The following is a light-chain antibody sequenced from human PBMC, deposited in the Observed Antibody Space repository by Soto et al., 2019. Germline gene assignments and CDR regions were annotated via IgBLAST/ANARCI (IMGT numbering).Light chain of an antibody. CDR3: QQRGSWPPT. J-gene: IGKJ1*01. Sequence: EIVLTQSPGTLSLSPGERATLSCRASQSVSSNFLAWYQQSPGQAPRLLIYGASNRATGIPDRFSGSGSGTDFTLTISSLESEDFAVYYCQQRGSWPPTFGQGTKVDIK. CDR1: QSVSSNF. V-gene: IGKV3D-20*02. CDR2: GAS.